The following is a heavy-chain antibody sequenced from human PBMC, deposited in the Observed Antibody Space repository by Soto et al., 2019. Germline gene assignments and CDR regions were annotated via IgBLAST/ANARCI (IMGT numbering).Heavy chain of an antibody. J-gene: IGHJ6*03. CDR2: INHSGST. Sequence: QVQLQQWGAGLLKPSETLSLTCAVYGGSFSGYYWSWIRQPPGKGLEWIGEINHSGSTNYNPSLKSRVTISVDTSKNQFSLKLSSVTAADTAVYYCASRKSRYYYYYMDVWGKGTTATVSS. CDR1: GGSFSGYY. CDR3: ASRKSRYYYYYMDV. V-gene: IGHV4-34*01.